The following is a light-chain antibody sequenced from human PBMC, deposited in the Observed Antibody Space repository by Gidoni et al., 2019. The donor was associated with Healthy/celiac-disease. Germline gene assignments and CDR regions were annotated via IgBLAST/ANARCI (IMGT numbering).Light chain of an antibody. CDR2: AAS. V-gene: IGKV1-8*01. CDR1: QGISSY. Sequence: AIRMTQSPSSFSASTGDRVTITCRASQGISSYLAWYQQKPGKAPKLLIYAASTLQSGVPSRFSGSGSGTDFTLTLSCLQSEDFATYYCQQYYSYPLLTFGGXTKVEIK. CDR3: QQYYSYPLLT. J-gene: IGKJ4*01.